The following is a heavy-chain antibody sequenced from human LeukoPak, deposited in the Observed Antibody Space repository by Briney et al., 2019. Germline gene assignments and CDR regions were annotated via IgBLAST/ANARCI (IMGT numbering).Heavy chain of an antibody. CDR3: ARAVSSGYYLISYYYYYMDA. Sequence: PSETLSLTCAVYGGSFSGYYWSWIRQPPGKGLEWIGEINHSGSTNYNPSLKSRVTISVDTSKNQFSLKLSSVTAADTAVYYCARAVSSGYYLISYYYYYMDAWGKGTTVTVSS. V-gene: IGHV4-34*01. J-gene: IGHJ6*03. CDR1: GGSFSGYY. CDR2: INHSGST. D-gene: IGHD3-22*01.